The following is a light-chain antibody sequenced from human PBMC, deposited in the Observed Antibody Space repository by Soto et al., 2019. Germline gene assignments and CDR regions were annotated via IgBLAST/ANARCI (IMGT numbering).Light chain of an antibody. CDR1: SSDVGSYNL. V-gene: IGLV2-23*01. Sequence: QSALTQPASVSGSPGQSITISCTGTSSDVGSYNLVSWYQQHPGKAHQLMIYEGSKRPSGVSNRFSGSKSGNTASLTISGLQAEDEADYYCCSYAGSSAVFGGGTQLTVL. CDR2: EGS. J-gene: IGLJ7*01. CDR3: CSYAGSSAV.